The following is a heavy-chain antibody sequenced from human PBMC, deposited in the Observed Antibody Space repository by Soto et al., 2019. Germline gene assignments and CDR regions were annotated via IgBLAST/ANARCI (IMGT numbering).Heavy chain of an antibody. D-gene: IGHD2-21*02. CDR3: ARGRSNDFSSTPPPRFDS. CDR1: GFPFSAFD. Sequence: DVQLVASGVDFIQPGGSLRLSCVTSGFPFSAFDMHWVRQAAGKGLEWVSGIGTFRDTHYRDSVRGRFTISRDSAKSSFYLQMNSLTEGDTGLYFCARGRSNDFSSTPPPRFDSWGRGTLVTVSP. J-gene: IGHJ5*01. V-gene: IGHV3-13*01. CDR2: IGTFRDT.